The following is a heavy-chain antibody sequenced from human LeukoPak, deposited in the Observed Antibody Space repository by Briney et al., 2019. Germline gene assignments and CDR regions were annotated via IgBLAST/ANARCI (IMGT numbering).Heavy chain of an antibody. Sequence: GGSLRLSCAASGFTFSSYAMIWVRQAPGKGLEWVSLISDSGTSTYYPDSVRGRFTVSRDNSKNTVYLQMNSLRAEDTAVYYCAKGVSGYGSGRPFDYWGQGTLVTVSS. CDR3: AKGVSGYGSGRPFDY. J-gene: IGHJ4*02. CDR2: ISDSGTST. V-gene: IGHV3-23*01. D-gene: IGHD3-10*01. CDR1: GFTFSSYA.